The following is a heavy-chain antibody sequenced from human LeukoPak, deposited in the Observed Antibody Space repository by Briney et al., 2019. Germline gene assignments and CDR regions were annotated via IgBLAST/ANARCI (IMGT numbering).Heavy chain of an antibody. CDR1: GFTSTTST. V-gene: IGHV1-58*02. D-gene: IGHD1-1*01. Sequence: GASVKVSCKASGFTSTTSTMQWVRQARGQRLEWIGWIVVDSGDTNYAEKFQERVTITRDMSTSTVYMELSSLRSDDTAVYYCAADQPRYPDAFDIWGQGTMVTVSS. CDR2: IVVDSGDT. J-gene: IGHJ3*02. CDR3: AADQPRYPDAFDI.